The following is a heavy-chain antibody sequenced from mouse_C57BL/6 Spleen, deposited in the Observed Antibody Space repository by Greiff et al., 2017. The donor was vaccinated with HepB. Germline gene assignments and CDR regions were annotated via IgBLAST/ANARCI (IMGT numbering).Heavy chain of an antibody. V-gene: IGHV1-4*01. CDR1: GYTFTSHT. J-gene: IGHJ4*01. Sequence: QVHVKQSGAELARPGASVKMSCKASGYTFTSHTMHWVKQRPGQGLEWIGYINPSSGYTKYNQKFKDKATLTADKSSSTAYMQLSSLTSEDSAVYYCALTVVADYYAMDYWGQGTSVTVSS. CDR2: INPSSGYT. D-gene: IGHD1-1*01. CDR3: ALTVVADYYAMDY.